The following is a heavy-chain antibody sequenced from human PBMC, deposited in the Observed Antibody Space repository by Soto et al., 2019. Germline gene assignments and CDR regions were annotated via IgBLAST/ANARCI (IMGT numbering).Heavy chain of an antibody. V-gene: IGHV3-33*01. D-gene: IGHD4-17*01. CDR1: GFTFGRHG. J-gene: IGHJ4*02. CDR3: ARDDDYGDNGLDY. Sequence: QVQLVESGGGVVQPGGSLRLSCAASGFTFGRHGMHWVRQAPGKGLEWVAVIGSDGRRDSYADSVKGRFTISRDNGQNTLCLQMNSLRAEDTAVYYCARDDDYGDNGLDYWGQGTLVTVSS. CDR2: IGSDGRRD.